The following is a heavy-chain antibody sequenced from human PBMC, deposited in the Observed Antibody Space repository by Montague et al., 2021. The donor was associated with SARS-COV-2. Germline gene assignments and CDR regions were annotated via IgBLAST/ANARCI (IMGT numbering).Heavy chain of an antibody. J-gene: IGHJ2*01. D-gene: IGHD3-10*01. Sequence: SETLSLTCTVSGASINIGTYYWTWIRQSPGKPLEWVGYIHDSGTTNYXPSLKSRVTILEDTSRNQFSLNLASVTAADTAVYYCAREFEGYFDLWGRGTLVLSRQ. V-gene: IGHV4-61*01. CDR3: AREFEGYFDL. CDR2: IHDSGTT. CDR1: GASINIGTYY.